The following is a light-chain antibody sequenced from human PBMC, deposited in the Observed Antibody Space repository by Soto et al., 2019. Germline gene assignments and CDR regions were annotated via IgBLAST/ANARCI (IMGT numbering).Light chain of an antibody. Sequence: VLTQPAPVSGSPGQSITISCTGTSSDVAGYNYVSWYQRHPGKAPKLMIYEVTNRPSGVSNRFSGSKSGNTASLIISGLQAEDEADYYCSSYTSSSTLYVFGTGTKVTVL. J-gene: IGLJ1*01. CDR2: EVT. CDR3: SSYTSSSTLYV. CDR1: SSDVAGYNY. V-gene: IGLV2-14*01.